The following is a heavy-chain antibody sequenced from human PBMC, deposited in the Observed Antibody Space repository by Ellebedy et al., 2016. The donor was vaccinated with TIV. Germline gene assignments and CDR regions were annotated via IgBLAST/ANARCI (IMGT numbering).Heavy chain of an antibody. Sequence: SGPTLVKPTQTLTLTCALSGFSLNTGEVGVGWVRQPPGKALEWLALVYGDDDKVYSPSLLRNRLTITKDTSKNQVVLTVTNMDPVDTGTYFCAHLGMDVWGQGTTVTVSS. J-gene: IGHJ6*02. CDR3: AHLGMDV. CDR2: VYGDDDK. V-gene: IGHV2-5*02. CDR1: GFSLNTGEVG.